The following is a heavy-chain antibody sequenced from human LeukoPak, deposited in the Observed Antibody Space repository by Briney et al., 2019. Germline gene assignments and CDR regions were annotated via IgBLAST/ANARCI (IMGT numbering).Heavy chain of an antibody. J-gene: IGHJ3*02. Sequence: GASAKVSCKTSGYTFTNYALNWVRQAPGQGLEWMGWIDTTTGKPTYAQAFTGRIVFSLDTSVSTAFLQINSLKAEDTAVYYCARGIGAFDIWGQGTGVIVSS. D-gene: IGHD3-3*01. V-gene: IGHV7-4-1*02. CDR3: ARGIGAFDI. CDR1: GYTFTNYA. CDR2: IDTTTGKP.